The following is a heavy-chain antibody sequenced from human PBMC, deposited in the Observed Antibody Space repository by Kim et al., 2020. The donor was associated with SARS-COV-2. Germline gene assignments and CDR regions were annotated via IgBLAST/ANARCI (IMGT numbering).Heavy chain of an antibody. CDR2: IWYDGSGK. CDR1: GFVFSSYG. D-gene: IGHD2-15*01. J-gene: IGHJ6*02. Sequence: GGSLRLSCAASGFVFSSYGMHWVRQAPGKGLEWVAVIWYDGSGKYYSDSVKGRFTISRDNPKNTLFLQMNSVRAEDTAVYYCAREDYGGNPDYFYGMDVWGQGTTVTVS. V-gene: IGHV3-33*01. CDR3: AREDYGGNPDYFYGMDV.